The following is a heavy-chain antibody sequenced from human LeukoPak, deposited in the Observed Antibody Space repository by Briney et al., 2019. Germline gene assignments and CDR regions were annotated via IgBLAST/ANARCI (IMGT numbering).Heavy chain of an antibody. Sequence: ASVKVSCKAAGYNFPAYFMHWVRQAPGQGLEWMGRINPNGGDTNYAQKFQGRVTMARDTSISTAYMELNSLMSDDTAVYYCARGDGSYLLWGQGTLVTVSS. D-gene: IGHD1-26*01. CDR2: INPNGGDT. V-gene: IGHV1-2*06. CDR3: ARGDGSYLL. CDR1: GYNFPAYF. J-gene: IGHJ4*02.